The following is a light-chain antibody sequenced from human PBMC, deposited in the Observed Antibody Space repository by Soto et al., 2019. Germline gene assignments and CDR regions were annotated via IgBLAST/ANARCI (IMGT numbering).Light chain of an antibody. CDR3: QHYNNWPYT. J-gene: IGKJ2*01. CDR2: GAS. Sequence: EIVMTQSPATLSVSPGEGATLSCRASQSVGSSLAWYQQKPGQAPRLLIYGASTRATAISARFSGSGSGTEFTLTITSLQSEDFALYYCQHYNNWPYTFGQGTKLEIK. CDR1: QSVGSS. V-gene: IGKV3-15*01.